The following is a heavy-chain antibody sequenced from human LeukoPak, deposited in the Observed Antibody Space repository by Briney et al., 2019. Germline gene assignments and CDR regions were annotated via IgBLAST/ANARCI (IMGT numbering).Heavy chain of an antibody. D-gene: IGHD1-26*01. Sequence: RPGGSLRLSCAASGFTFSSAWMHWVRQGPGTGLVWVSRITDDGTTTYADSVKGRFTISRDNAKNTLYLQMNSLRAEDTAVYYCVRDRVGPDYWGQGTLVTVSS. CDR2: ITDDGTT. J-gene: IGHJ4*02. CDR3: VRDRVGPDY. V-gene: IGHV3-74*03. CDR1: GFTFSSAW.